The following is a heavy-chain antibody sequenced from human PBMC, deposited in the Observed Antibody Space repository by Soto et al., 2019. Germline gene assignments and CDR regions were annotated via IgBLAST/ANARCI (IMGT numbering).Heavy chain of an antibody. J-gene: IGHJ6*02. CDR1: GFPFSSYA. CDR2: ISYDGSNK. D-gene: IGHD1-26*01. V-gene: IGHV3-30-3*01. Sequence: PGGSLRLSCAASGFPFSSYAIHGVRQAPGKGLEWVAVISYDGSNKYYADSVKGRFTISRDNSKNTLYLQMNSLRAEDTAVYYCARTPRGQWELPYYYYGMDVWGQGT. CDR3: ARTPRGQWELPYYYYGMDV.